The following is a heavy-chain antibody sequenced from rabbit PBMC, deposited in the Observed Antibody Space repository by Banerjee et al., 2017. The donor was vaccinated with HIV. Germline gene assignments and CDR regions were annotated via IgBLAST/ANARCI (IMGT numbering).Heavy chain of an antibody. J-gene: IGHJ4*01. CDR3: AREIAGGYTFNL. V-gene: IGHV1S40*01. CDR1: GFSFSSGYD. Sequence: QSLEESGGDLVKPGASLTLTCTASGFSFSSGYDMCWVRQAPGKGLEWIACIYAGKGSTDYANWAKGRFIISKSSSTTVTLQMTSLTAADTATYFCAREIAGGYTFNLWGQGTLVTVS. D-gene: IGHD1-1*01. CDR2: IYAGKGST.